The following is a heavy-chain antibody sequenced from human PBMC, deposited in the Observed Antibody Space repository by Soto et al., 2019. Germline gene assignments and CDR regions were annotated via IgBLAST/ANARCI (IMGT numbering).Heavy chain of an antibody. CDR2: LNPGSGDT. CDR3: ARMETLGSLNWFDP. D-gene: IGHD3-10*01. CDR1: GYSFTNND. Sequence: GASVKVSCKASGYSFTNNDVSWVRLATGQGLEWMGWLNPGSGDTGYAQKFQGRVTMTRDISIATAYMELSSLRSDDTAIYYCARMETLGSLNWFDPWGQGTLVTVSS. J-gene: IGHJ5*02. V-gene: IGHV1-8*01.